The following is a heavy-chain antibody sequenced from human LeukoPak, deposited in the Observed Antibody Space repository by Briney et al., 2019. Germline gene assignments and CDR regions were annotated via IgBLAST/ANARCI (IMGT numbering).Heavy chain of an antibody. D-gene: IGHD6-19*01. CDR2: INPSGGST. J-gene: IGHJ3*02. CDR1: GYTFTNYY. Sequence: ASVKVSCKASGYTFTNYYMHWVRQAPGQGLEWMGIINPSGGSTSYAQKFRGRVTMTRDTSTSTVYMELSSLRSEDTAVYYCARDRDSSGWYGAFDIWGQGTMVTVSS. CDR3: ARDRDSSGWYGAFDI. V-gene: IGHV1-46*01.